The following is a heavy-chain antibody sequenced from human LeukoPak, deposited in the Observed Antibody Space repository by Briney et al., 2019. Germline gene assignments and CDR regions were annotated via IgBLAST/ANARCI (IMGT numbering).Heavy chain of an antibody. CDR2: INHSGST. CDR1: GGSFSGYY. D-gene: IGHD2-21*02. CDR3: AREVCGGDCPLYDAFDI. V-gene: IGHV4-34*01. Sequence: SETLSLTCAVYGGSFSGYYWSWIRQPPGKGLEWIGEINHSGSTNYNPSLKSRVTISVDTSKNQFSLKLSSVTAADTAVYYCAREVCGGDCPLYDAFDIWGQGTMVTVSS. J-gene: IGHJ3*02.